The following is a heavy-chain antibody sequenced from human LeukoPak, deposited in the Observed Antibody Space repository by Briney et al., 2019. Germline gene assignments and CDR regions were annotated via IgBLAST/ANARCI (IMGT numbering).Heavy chain of an antibody. CDR3: AREAAADRDAFDI. CDR2: ISYDGSNK. Sequence: GRSLRLSCAASGFTFSSYAMHWVRQAPGKGLEWVAVISYDGSNKYYADSVKGRFTISRDNSKNTLYLQMNSLRAEDTAVCYCAREAAADRDAFDIWGQGTMVTVSS. V-gene: IGHV3-30-3*01. D-gene: IGHD6-13*01. J-gene: IGHJ3*02. CDR1: GFTFSSYA.